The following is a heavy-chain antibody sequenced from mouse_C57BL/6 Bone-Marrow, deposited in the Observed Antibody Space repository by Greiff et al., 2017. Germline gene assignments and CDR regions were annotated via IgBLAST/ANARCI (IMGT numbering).Heavy chain of an antibody. CDR2: IYPRSGNT. CDR3: ARTVYYYGSSPWFAY. J-gene: IGHJ3*01. CDR1: GYTFTSYG. V-gene: IGHV1-81*01. Sequence: VQLQESGAELARPGASVKLSCKASGYTFTSYGISWVKQSTGQGLEWIGEIYPRSGNTYYNEKFKGKATLTADKSSSTAYMELRSLTSEDSAVYFCARTVYYYGSSPWFAYWGQGTLVTVSA. D-gene: IGHD1-1*01.